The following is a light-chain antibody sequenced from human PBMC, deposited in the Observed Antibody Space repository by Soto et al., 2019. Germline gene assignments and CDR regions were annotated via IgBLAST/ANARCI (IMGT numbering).Light chain of an antibody. V-gene: IGKV3-15*01. Sequence: EIVMTQSPATLSVSPGERATLSCRASQSVSSNLAWYQQKPGQAPRLLIYGASTRATSIPARFSGSRSETEFTLTISSLQSEDFAVYYCQQYNNWPPWTFDEGTKVEIK. J-gene: IGKJ1*01. CDR1: QSVSSN. CDR3: QQYNNWPPWT. CDR2: GAS.